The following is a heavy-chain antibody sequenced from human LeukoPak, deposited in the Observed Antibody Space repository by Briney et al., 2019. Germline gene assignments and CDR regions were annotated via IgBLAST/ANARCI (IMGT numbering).Heavy chain of an antibody. CDR1: GFTFTNYA. J-gene: IGHJ4*02. Sequence: GGSLRLSCAASGFTFTNYAMHWVRQAPGKGLEGVAVISYGGSNKDYADSVKGRFTISRDNSKNTLNLQMNSLRTEDTAVYYCARGARRGDDYGGFFDYWAREPWSPSPQ. CDR2: ISYGGSNK. CDR3: ARGARRGDDYGGFFDY. V-gene: IGHV3-30*04. D-gene: IGHD4-23*01.